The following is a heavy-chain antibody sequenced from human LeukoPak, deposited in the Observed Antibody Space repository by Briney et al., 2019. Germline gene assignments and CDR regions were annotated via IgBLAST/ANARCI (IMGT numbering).Heavy chain of an antibody. CDR3: ARDAPRAGTDFDY. V-gene: IGHV3-74*01. J-gene: IGHJ4*02. Sequence: GGSLRLSCAASRFIFSGQWMHWVRQAPGKGLVWVSGIKSDGSITNYADSVKGRFTISRDNAKNTLYLQMNSLRAEDTAVYYCARDAPRAGTDFDYWGQRTLVNVSS. CDR2: IKSDGSIT. CDR1: RFIFSGQW.